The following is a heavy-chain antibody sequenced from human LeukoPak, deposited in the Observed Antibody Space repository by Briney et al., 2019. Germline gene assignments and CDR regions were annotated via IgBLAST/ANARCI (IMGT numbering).Heavy chain of an antibody. Sequence: GGSLRLSCAASGFNFNNYWMSWLRQAPGKGLEWVANIKDDGSEEYYVDSVKGRITISRDNAKNSLYLQMNSLRAEDTAVYYCARRRYNWNAIDYWGQGTLVTVSS. CDR3: ARRRYNWNAIDY. D-gene: IGHD1-20*01. CDR1: GFNFNNYW. V-gene: IGHV3-7*03. CDR2: IKDDGSEE. J-gene: IGHJ4*02.